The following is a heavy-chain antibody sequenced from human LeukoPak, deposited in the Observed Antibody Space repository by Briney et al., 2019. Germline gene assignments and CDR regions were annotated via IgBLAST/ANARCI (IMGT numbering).Heavy chain of an antibody. CDR1: GFSISSYW. CDR3: ARSGYFDY. J-gene: IGHJ4*02. Sequence: AGGSLRLSCAASGFSISSYWMYWVRQAPGERPVWVSRINTDYADSVKGRFTMSRDNAKNTLYLQMNSLTAADTAVYCCARSGYFDYWSQGTLVTVSS. D-gene: IGHD3-22*01. CDR2: INT. V-gene: IGHV3-74*01.